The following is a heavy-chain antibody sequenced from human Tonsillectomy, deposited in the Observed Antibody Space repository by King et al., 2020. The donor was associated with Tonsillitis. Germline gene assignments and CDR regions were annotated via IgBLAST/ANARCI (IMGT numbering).Heavy chain of an antibody. CDR3: ARALYYYDSSGYPRLGY. V-gene: IGHV3-64*01. Sequence: VQLVESGGGLVQPGGSLRLSCAASGFTFSSYAMHWVRQAPGKGLEYVSAISSNGGSTYYANSVKGRFTISRDNSKNTLYLQMGSLRAEGMAVYYCARALYYYDSSGYPRLGYWGQGTLVTVSS. CDR2: ISSNGGST. D-gene: IGHD3-22*01. J-gene: IGHJ4*02. CDR1: GFTFSSYA.